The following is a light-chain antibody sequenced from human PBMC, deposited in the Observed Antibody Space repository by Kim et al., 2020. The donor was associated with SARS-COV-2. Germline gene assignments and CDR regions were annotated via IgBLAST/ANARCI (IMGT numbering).Light chain of an antibody. CDR1: QSINTN. V-gene: IGKV3-15*01. Sequence: EIVMTQSPATLSVSPGDRATLSCRASQSINTNLAWFQQKPGQAPRLLIYGASTRNTGIPARFSGSGSGTEFTLTITISSLPSEDFALYFCQQHQDWPRTFGGGTKVDIK. CDR2: GAS. CDR3: QQHQDWPRT. J-gene: IGKJ4*01.